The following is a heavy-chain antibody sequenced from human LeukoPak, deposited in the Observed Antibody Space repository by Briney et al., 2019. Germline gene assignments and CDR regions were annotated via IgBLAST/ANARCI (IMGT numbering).Heavy chain of an antibody. Sequence: GGSLRLSCAASGFTFSSYAMSWVRQAPGKGLEWVSAISGSGGSTYYADSVKGRFTISRDNSKNTPYLQMNSLRAEDTAVYYCAKDIAARPGYNWFDPWGQGTLVTVSS. V-gene: IGHV3-23*01. J-gene: IGHJ5*02. CDR3: AKDIAARPGYNWFDP. D-gene: IGHD6-6*01. CDR1: GFTFSSYA. CDR2: ISGSGGST.